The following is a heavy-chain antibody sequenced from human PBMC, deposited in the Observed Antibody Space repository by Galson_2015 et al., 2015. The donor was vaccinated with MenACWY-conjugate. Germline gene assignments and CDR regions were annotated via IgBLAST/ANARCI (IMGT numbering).Heavy chain of an antibody. CDR2: IKQDGSEK. CDR3: ARELGFYCSRNDCYSPY. Sequence: SLRLSCAASGFIFNNYWMSWVRQVPGKGPEWVANIKQDGSEKYYVDSVRGRFTISRDNAKNSLYLQMNSLRAEDTAVYYCARELGFYCSRNDCYSPYWGQGTLVTVSS. V-gene: IGHV3-7*03. J-gene: IGHJ4*02. D-gene: IGHD2-15*01. CDR1: GFIFNNYW.